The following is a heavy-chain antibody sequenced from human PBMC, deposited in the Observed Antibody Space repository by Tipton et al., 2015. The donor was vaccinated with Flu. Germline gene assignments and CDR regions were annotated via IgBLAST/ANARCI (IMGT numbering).Heavy chain of an antibody. Sequence: LRLSCTVSGGSISSYYWSWIRQPPGKGLEWIGYIYYSGSTNYNPSLKSRVTISVDTSKNQFSLKLSSVTAADTAVYYCARLSHYNWFDPWGQGTLVTVSS. CDR2: IYYSGST. CDR1: GGSISSYY. V-gene: IGHV4-59*08. J-gene: IGHJ5*02. CDR3: ARLSHYNWFDP.